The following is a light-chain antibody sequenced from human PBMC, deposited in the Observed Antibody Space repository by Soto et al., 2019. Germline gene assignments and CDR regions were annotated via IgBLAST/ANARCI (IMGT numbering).Light chain of an antibody. CDR1: QSVSNNY. V-gene: IGKV3-20*01. CDR3: QQYGSSGT. Sequence: VLTQSPATLSLSPGKRATLSCRASQSVSNNYLAWYQQKPGQAPRLLIYGASTRATGIPARFSGSGSGTEFTLTISSLQSEDFAVYYCQQYGSSGTFGQGTKVDIK. J-gene: IGKJ1*01. CDR2: GAS.